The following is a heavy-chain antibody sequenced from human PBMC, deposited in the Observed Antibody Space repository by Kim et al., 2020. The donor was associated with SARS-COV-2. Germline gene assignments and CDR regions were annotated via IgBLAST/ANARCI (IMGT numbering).Heavy chain of an antibody. CDR1: GGTFISNS. V-gene: IGHV1-69*13. D-gene: IGHD2-21*01. Sequence: SVKVSCKASGGTFISNSITWVRQAPGQGLEWMGGIIPIFGTANYAQKFQGRVTITADESTSTVNMELSSLRSEDSAVYYCARHGGCGGDCYYFYYAMDVWGQGTTVIVAS. J-gene: IGHJ6*02. CDR3: ARHGGCGGDCYYFYYAMDV. CDR2: IIPIFGTA.